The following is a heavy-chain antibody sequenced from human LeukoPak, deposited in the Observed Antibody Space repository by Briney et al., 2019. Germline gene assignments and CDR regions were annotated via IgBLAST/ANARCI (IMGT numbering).Heavy chain of an antibody. Sequence: GGSLRLSCAASGYTFSSYSMNWVRQAPGKGLEWVGSISSNSGYICYAESVKGRFTISRDNAKSTLYLEMNRLRCEDTAVYYCARGDSSSWFMVPTDYWGEGPLVPVSS. CDR3: ARGDSSSWFMVPTDY. CDR1: GYTFSSYS. D-gene: IGHD6-13*01. J-gene: IGHJ4*02. V-gene: IGHV3-21*01. CDR2: ISSNSGYI.